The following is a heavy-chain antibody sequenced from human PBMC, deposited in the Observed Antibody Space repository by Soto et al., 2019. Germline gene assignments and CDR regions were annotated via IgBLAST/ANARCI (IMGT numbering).Heavy chain of an antibody. D-gene: IGHD6-6*01. CDR1: GFSLSTSGVG. CDR3: AKRRGSSASAYNWFDP. V-gene: IGHV2-5*02. CDR2: IYWDDDK. J-gene: IGHJ5*02. Sequence: QITLNESGPTLVKPTQTLTLTCTFSGFSLSTSGVGVAWIRQPPGKALEGLALIYWDDDKRYSRSLNSKLTTTKDTSKNQVVLTMTNMDPVDTATYYCAKRRGSSASAYNWFDPWGQGTLVTVSS.